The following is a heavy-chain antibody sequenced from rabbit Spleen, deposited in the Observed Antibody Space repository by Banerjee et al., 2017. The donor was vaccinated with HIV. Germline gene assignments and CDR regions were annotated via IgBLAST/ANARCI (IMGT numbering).Heavy chain of an antibody. V-gene: IGHV1S47*01. D-gene: IGHD8-1*01. CDR1: GFDFSSSYY. CDR2: IYVGDGST. J-gene: IGHJ6*01. Sequence: EESGGDLVKPGASLTLTCTASGFDFSSSYYMCWVRQAPGKGPEWIACIYVGDGSTYYASWVNGRFTISRSTSLNTVTLQMTSLTAADTATYFCARDTGTSFSTYGMDLWGQGTLVTVS. CDR3: ARDTGTSFSTYGMDL.